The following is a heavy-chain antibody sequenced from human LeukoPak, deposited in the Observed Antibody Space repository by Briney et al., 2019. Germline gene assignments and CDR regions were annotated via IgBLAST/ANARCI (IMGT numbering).Heavy chain of an antibody. V-gene: IGHV3-30*18. Sequence: GGSLRLSCAASGFTFSDYGMHWVRQAPGKGLEWVAVIVYDGRNKYYAGSVRGRFTISRDNSKNTLDLQMDSLRAEDTAVYYCAKDGLPDYGMDVWGQGTTVTVSS. CDR2: IVYDGRNK. J-gene: IGHJ6*02. CDR3: AKDGLPDYGMDV. D-gene: IGHD3-16*01. CDR1: GFTFSDYG.